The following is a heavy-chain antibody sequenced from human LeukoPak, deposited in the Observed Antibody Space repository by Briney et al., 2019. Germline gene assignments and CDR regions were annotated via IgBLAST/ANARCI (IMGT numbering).Heavy chain of an antibody. D-gene: IGHD2-8*01. CDR2: IDSGGTT. CDR3: AKKNNGNFPFDY. CDR1: GFTFSSYT. Sequence: GGSLRLSCAASGFTFSSYTMNWVRQAPGKGLEWVSAIDSGGTTYYADSVKGRFTISRDNSKNTLYLQMNSLRAEDTAVYYCAKKNNGNFPFDYWGQGTPVTVSS. V-gene: IGHV3-23*01. J-gene: IGHJ4*02.